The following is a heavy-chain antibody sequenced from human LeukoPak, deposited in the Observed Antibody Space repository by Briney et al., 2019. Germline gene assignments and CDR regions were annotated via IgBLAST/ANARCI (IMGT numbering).Heavy chain of an antibody. Sequence: SETLSLTCTVSGGSISSSSYYWGWIRQPPGKGLEWIGSIYYSGRTYYNPSLKSRVTISVDTSKNQFSLKLSSVTAADTAVYYCASAYCGGDCCSGGDAFDIWGQGTMVTVSS. V-gene: IGHV4-39*07. J-gene: IGHJ3*02. CDR2: IYYSGRT. CDR1: GGSISSSSYY. D-gene: IGHD2-21*02. CDR3: ASAYCGGDCCSGGDAFDI.